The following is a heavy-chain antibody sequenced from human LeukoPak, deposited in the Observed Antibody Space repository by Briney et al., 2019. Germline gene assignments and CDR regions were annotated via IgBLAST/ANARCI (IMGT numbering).Heavy chain of an antibody. D-gene: IGHD3-22*01. CDR2: ITWNRDNI. J-gene: IGHJ1*01. CDR3: ATYSSLNRREFQY. Sequence: GRSLRLSCTVSGFTFDDYAMHWVRHTPGKGLEWVAGITWNRDNIGYGDSVKGRFTISRDNAKNSLYLQMNSLRAEDTAVYYCATYSSLNRREFQYWGQGTLLTVSS. V-gene: IGHV3-9*01. CDR1: GFTFDDYA.